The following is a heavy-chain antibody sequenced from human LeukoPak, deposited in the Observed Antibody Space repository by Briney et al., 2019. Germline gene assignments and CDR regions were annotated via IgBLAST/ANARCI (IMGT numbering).Heavy chain of an antibody. J-gene: IGHJ6*02. CDR1: GDSVSSNRAA. CDR2: TSYSSKWYN. CDR3: ARVFIAAPFYYYGMDV. D-gene: IGHD6-6*01. V-gene: IGHV6-1*01. Sequence: SQTLSLTCSISGDSVSSNRAAWNWIRHSPSRALHCLGRTSYSSKWYNDYAVSVKSRITINPDTSKNQFSLQLNSVTPEDTAVYYCARVFIAAPFYYYGMDVWGQGTTVTVSS.